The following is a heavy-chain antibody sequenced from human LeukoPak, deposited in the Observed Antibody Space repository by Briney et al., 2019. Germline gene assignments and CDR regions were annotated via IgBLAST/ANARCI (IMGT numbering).Heavy chain of an antibody. CDR1: GGSVSSNTYY. V-gene: IGHV4-39*01. CDR3: ARRYRAVTPFDY. CDR2: LSDSGTA. D-gene: IGHD4-11*01. J-gene: IGHJ4*02. Sequence: RPSETLSLTCTVSGGSVSSNTYYWGWIRQPPGKGLEWIGSLSDSGTASYAPSLKSRVTIAVDTSKNQFSLKLSSVTAADTAVYYCARRYRAVTPFDYWGQGTLVTVSS.